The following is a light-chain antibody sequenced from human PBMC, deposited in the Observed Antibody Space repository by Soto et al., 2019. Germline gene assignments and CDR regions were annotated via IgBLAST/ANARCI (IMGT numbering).Light chain of an antibody. J-gene: IGKJ4*01. CDR2: KAS. V-gene: IGKV1-5*03. CDR1: QSVRDC. Sequence: DIQMTQSPSTLPASVGDRVTVTCRASQSVRDCVAWYQQQAGRAPRLLIYKASSLQSGVPSRFSGSGFGTEFTLTISSLQPDDFASYYCQQYFSYSPLTFGGGTKVDIK. CDR3: QQYFSYSPLT.